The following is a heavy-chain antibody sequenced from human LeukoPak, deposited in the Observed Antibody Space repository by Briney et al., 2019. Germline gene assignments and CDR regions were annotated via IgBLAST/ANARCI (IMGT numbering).Heavy chain of an antibody. D-gene: IGHD1-26*01. V-gene: IGHV4-59*13. CDR3: VTGRYSYGWYDH. CDR2: MYYGGSP. Sequence: SVTLSLTCTVSGGSISSFYWSWIRQPPGKGLEWIGYMYYGGSPNYNPSLKSRVITSLDTSKNQFSLKLNSVTTADTAVYYCVTGRYSYGWYDHWGQGILVTVSS. J-gene: IGHJ5*02. CDR1: GGSISSFY.